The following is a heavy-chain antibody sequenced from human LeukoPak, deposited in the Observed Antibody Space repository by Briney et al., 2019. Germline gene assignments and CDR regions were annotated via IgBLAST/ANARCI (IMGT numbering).Heavy chain of an antibody. D-gene: IGHD5-12*01. J-gene: IGHJ3*02. CDR1: GFTFSSYA. CDR3: ARDQWANSGYAIGGDAFDI. Sequence: GGSLRLSCAASGFTFSSYAMHWVRQAPGKGLEWVAVISYDGSNKYYADSVKGRFTISRDNSKNTLYLQMNSLRAEDTAVYYCARDQWANSGYAIGGDAFDIWGQGTMVTVSS. CDR2: ISYDGSNK. V-gene: IGHV3-30-3*01.